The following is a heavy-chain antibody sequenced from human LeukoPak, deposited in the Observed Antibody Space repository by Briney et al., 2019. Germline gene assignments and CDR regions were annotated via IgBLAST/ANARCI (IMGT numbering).Heavy chain of an antibody. V-gene: IGHV3-30*03. CDR2: IANDGSNK. J-gene: IGHJ1*01. D-gene: IGHD1-26*01. CDR3: GRSYFQWSYDTCLDS. CDR1: GFTFSNYV. Sequence: GGSLRLSCAASGFTFSNYVMQWVRQAPGKGLEWVALIANDGSNKYYADSVKGRFTISRENSKNTVYLQMNSLRPEDTAVYSCGRSYFQWSYDTCLDSWGQGTLVTVSS.